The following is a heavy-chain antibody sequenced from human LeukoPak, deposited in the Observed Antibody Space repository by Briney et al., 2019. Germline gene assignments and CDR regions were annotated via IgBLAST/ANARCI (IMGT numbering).Heavy chain of an antibody. CDR1: GGTFSSYA. CDR3: ARYYYDSSGYYYGVDY. V-gene: IGHV1-69*05. Sequence: GASVKVSCKASGGTFSSYAINWVRQAPGQGLEWMGGIIPIFGTANYAQKFQGRVTITTDESTSTAYMELSSLRSEDTAVYYCARYYYDSSGYYYGVDYWGQGTLVTVSS. D-gene: IGHD3-22*01. J-gene: IGHJ4*02. CDR2: IIPIFGTA.